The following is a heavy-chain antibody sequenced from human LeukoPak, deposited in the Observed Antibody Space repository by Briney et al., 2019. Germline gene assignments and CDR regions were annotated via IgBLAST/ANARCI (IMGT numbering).Heavy chain of an antibody. CDR2: IYYSGST. D-gene: IGHD1-26*01. CDR1: GGSISSSSYY. CDR3: ASGWELRRGDAFDI. V-gene: IGHV4-39*01. Sequence: SETLSLTCTDSGGSISSSSYYWGWIRQPPGKGLEWIGSIYYSGSTYYNPSLKSRVTISVDTPKNQFSLKLSSMTAADTAVYYCASGWELRRGDAFDIWGQGTMVTVSS. J-gene: IGHJ3*02.